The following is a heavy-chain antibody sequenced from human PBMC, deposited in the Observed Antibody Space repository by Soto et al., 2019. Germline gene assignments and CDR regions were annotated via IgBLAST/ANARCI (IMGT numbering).Heavy chain of an antibody. CDR2: INAGNGNT. V-gene: IGHV1-3*01. J-gene: IGHJ4*02. CDR1: GYTFTSYG. D-gene: IGHD3-22*01. CDR3: ARGERYYYDSSGYFGFDY. Sequence: ASVKVSCKASGYTFTSYGISWVRQAPGQRLEWMGWINAGNGNTKYSQKFQARVTITRDTSASTAYMELSSLRSEDTAVYYCARGERYYYDSSGYFGFDYWAQGTLVPV.